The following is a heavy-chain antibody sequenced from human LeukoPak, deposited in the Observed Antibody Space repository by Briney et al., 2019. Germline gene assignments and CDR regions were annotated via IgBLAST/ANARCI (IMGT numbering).Heavy chain of an antibody. J-gene: IGHJ4*02. D-gene: IGHD3-22*01. CDR3: ARNFYCDSSGYYHY. CDR2: INAYNGCT. V-gene: IGHV1-2*02. Sequence: ASVKVSCKASGYTFTNYYIHWVRPAPGQGLEWMGWINAYNGCTNYAQKFQGRVTMTRDTYISIAYMELSRLRSGDTAVYYCARNFYCDSSGYYHYWGQGTLVTVSS. CDR1: GYTFTNYY.